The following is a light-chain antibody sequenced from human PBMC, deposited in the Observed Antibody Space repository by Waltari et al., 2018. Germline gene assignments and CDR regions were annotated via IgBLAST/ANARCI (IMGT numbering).Light chain of an antibody. CDR2: GAS. V-gene: IGKV3-15*01. CDR3: QQHNNWPYT. Sequence: APPCRASQSVSSNVAWYQQRPGQAPRLLIYGASTRATGVPARLSGSGSGTEFTLTISSLQSEDFAVYYCQQHNNWPYTFGQGTTVEI. J-gene: IGKJ2*01. CDR1: QSVSSN.